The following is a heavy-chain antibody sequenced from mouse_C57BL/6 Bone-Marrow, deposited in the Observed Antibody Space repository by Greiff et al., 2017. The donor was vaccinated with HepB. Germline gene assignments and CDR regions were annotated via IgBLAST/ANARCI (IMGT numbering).Heavy chain of an antibody. D-gene: IGHD1-1*01. Sequence: QVQLKQPGAELVKPGASVKLSCKASGYTFTSYWMHWVKQRPGQGLEWIGMIHPNSGSTNYNEKFKSKATLTVDKSSSTAYMQLSSLTSEDSAVYYCARTFITLYWYFDVWGTGTTVTVSS. CDR3: ARTFITLYWYFDV. V-gene: IGHV1-64*01. CDR2: IHPNSGST. J-gene: IGHJ1*03. CDR1: GYTFTSYW.